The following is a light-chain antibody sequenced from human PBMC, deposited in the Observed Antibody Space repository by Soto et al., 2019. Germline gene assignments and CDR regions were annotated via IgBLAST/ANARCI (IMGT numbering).Light chain of an antibody. CDR2: QNN. CDR1: SSNIGAGYD. V-gene: IGLV1-40*01. J-gene: IGLJ2*01. CDR3: QSYDSSLSAVV. Sequence: QLVLTQPPSVSGAPGQRVSISCTGSSSNIGAGYDVHWYEHLPGTAPKLLICQNNNRPSGVPNRFSGSKSGTSASLAITGLQAEDEADYYCQSYDSSLSAVVFGGGTKLTVL.